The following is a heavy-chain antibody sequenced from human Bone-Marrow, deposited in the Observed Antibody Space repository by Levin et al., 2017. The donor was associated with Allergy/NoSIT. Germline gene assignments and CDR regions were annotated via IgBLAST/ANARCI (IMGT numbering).Heavy chain of an antibody. CDR1: GGTFNTYV. D-gene: IGHD6-19*01. Sequence: ASVKVSCKASGGTFNTYVISWVRQAPGQGLEWMGGTIPIFGTANYAQKFQGRVTITADKSTSTTYMELSSLTSEDTAVYFCASSQTLGAAGTGNWFDPWGQGTLVTVSS. CDR3: ASSQTLGAAGTGNWFDP. J-gene: IGHJ5*02. CDR2: TIPIFGTA. V-gene: IGHV1-69*06.